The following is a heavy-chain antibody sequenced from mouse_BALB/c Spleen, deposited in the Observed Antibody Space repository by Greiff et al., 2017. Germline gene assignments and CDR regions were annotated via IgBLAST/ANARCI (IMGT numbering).Heavy chain of an antibody. J-gene: IGHJ3*01. CDR2: ISYSGST. D-gene: IGHD2-3*01. Sequence: EVQRVESGPGLVKPSQSLSLTCTVTGYSITSDYAWNWIRQFPGNKLEWMGYISYSGSTSYNPSLKSRISITRDTSKNQFFLQLNSVTTEDTATYYCARWGEDGYYRAYWGQGTLVTVSA. V-gene: IGHV3-2*02. CDR3: ARWGEDGYYRAY. CDR1: GYSITSDYA.